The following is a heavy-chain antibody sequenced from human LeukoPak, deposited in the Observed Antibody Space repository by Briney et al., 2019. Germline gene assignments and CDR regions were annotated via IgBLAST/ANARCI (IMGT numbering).Heavy chain of an antibody. CDR2: ISHDGSNL. J-gene: IGHJ5*02. V-gene: IGHV3-30*18. CDR3: AKDYSKTSYYGSGTYYRPNWFDP. Sequence: GGSLRLSCVVTGFTFGSYGMQWVRQAPGKGLEWVAVISHDGSNLYYADSVKGRFTISRDNSKNTLYLQMNSLRAEDTAVYYCAKDYSKTSYYGSGTYYRPNWFDPWGQGTLVTVSS. CDR1: GFTFGSYG. D-gene: IGHD3-10*01.